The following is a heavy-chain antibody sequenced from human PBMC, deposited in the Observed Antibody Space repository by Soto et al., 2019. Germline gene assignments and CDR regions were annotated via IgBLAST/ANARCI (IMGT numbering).Heavy chain of an antibody. CDR1: GFTFGSYW. Sequence: GSLRLSCAVSGFTFGSYWMNWVRLIPGKGLEWVAYIKPDGSATYYVDSVKGRFTISRDNAKNSLYLQMNSLRVEDTSVYYCARAGYCGPGCYYYFDYWGQGTLVTAPQ. CDR3: ARAGYCGPGCYYYFDY. D-gene: IGHD2-21*02. CDR2: IKPDGSAT. V-gene: IGHV3-7*01. J-gene: IGHJ4*02.